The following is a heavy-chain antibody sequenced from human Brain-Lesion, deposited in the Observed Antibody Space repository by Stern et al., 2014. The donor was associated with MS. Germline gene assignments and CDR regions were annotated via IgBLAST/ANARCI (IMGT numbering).Heavy chain of an antibody. CDR1: GFRFSDYY. Sequence: VQLVESGGGLVKPGGSLRLSCAASGFRFSDYYMAWVRQAPGKGLEWVSYITGSGDITNYAGSVKGRFTISRDNAKNSLHLQMNSLRAEDTAVYYCVKNHYGLDYWGQGALVTVSS. CDR3: VKNHYGLDY. D-gene: IGHD3-10*01. CDR2: ITGSGDIT. V-gene: IGHV3-11*01. J-gene: IGHJ4*02.